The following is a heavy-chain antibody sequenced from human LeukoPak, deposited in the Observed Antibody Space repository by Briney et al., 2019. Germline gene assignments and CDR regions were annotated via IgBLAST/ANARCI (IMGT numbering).Heavy chain of an antibody. Sequence: PGGSLRLSCSVSGFIVSSNYMSWVRQAPGKGLEYVSDIYTDGRTYYAASVKSRFIISRDNSKNTLYLQMNSLSAEDTAVYYCAKGRSSGWYVNDYWGQGTLVTVSS. D-gene: IGHD6-19*01. V-gene: IGHV3-66*01. CDR2: IYTDGRT. CDR3: AKGRSSGWYVNDY. CDR1: GFIVSSNY. J-gene: IGHJ4*02.